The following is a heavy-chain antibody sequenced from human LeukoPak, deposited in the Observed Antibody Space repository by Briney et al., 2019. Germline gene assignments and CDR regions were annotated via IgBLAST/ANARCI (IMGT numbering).Heavy chain of an antibody. CDR2: ISSSSSTI. J-gene: IGHJ5*02. V-gene: IGHV3-48*01. Sequence: GGSLRLSCAASGFTFSSYSMNWVRQAPGKGLEWVSYISSSSSTIYYADSVKGRFTISRDNAKNSLYLQMNSLRAEDTAVYYCAQDIVVVVAATLPWGQGTLVTVSS. D-gene: IGHD2-15*01. CDR1: GFTFSSYS. CDR3: AQDIVVVVAATLP.